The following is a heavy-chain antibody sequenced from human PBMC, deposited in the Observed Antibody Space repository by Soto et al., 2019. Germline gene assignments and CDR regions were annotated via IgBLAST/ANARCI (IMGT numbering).Heavy chain of an antibody. CDR3: ARGSDFWSGSNFYYYYGMDV. CDR1: GDSVSSNSAA. CDR2: TYYRSKWYN. Sequence: SQTLSLTCAISGDSVSSNSAAWNWIRQSPSRGLEWLGRTYYRSKWYNDYAVSVKSRITINPDTSKNQFSLQLNSVTPEDTAVYYCARGSDFWSGSNFYYYYGMDVWGQGTAVPSP. J-gene: IGHJ6*02. V-gene: IGHV6-1*01. D-gene: IGHD3-3*01.